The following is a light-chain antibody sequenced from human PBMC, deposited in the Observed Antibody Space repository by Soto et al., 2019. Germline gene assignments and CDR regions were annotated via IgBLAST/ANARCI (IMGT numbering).Light chain of an antibody. Sequence: IQMTQSPSTLSASVGDRVTITCRASQSISSWLAWYQQKPGKAPKLLIYAASSLQSGVPSRFSGSGSGTEFTLTISSLQPEDIATYYCQQFEDFPRAIIFGQGTRLEIK. CDR3: QQFEDFPRAII. CDR1: QSISSW. V-gene: IGKV1-5*01. J-gene: IGKJ5*01. CDR2: AAS.